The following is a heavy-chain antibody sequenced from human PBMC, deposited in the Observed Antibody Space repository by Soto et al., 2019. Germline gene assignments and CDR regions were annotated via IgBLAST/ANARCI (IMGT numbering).Heavy chain of an antibody. CDR2: INPNSGGT. D-gene: IGHD4-17*01. Sequence: ASVKVSCKASGYTFTGYYMHWVRQAPGQGLEWMGWINPNSGGTNYAQKFQGWVTMTRDTSISTAYMELSRLRSDDTAVYYCARVPALNDYGDLNDAFDIWGQGTMVTVSS. CDR1: GYTFTGYY. J-gene: IGHJ3*02. V-gene: IGHV1-2*04. CDR3: ARVPALNDYGDLNDAFDI.